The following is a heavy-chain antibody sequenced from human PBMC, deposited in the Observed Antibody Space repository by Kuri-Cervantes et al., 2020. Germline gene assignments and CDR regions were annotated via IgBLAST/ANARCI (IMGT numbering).Heavy chain of an antibody. CDR1: GFTFSSYV. J-gene: IGHJ4*02. CDR3: ATGRRSDGHEPRIDY. Sequence: GGSLRLSCTASGFTFSSYVMHWVRQAPGKGLEWVAVISHDGSFKNHADSAKGRFTISRDNSKITLYLQINSLRAEDTAVYYCATGRRSDGHEPRIDYWGQGTLVTVSS. V-gene: IGHV3-30*04. D-gene: IGHD1-14*01. CDR2: ISHDGSFK.